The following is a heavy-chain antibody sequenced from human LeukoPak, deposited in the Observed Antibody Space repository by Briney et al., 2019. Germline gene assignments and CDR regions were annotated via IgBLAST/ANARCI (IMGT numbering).Heavy chain of an antibody. CDR1: GYTFTSYW. V-gene: IGHV5-51*01. CDR2: IYPGDSDT. CDR3: ARGGLSSGYYYPLDY. J-gene: IGHJ4*02. Sequence: GESLKISCKGSGYTFTSYWIGWVRRMPGKGLEWMGIIYPGDSDTTYSPSFQGQVTISADKSISTAYLQWSSLKPSDTAMYYCARGGLSSGYYYPLDYWGQGTLVTVSS. D-gene: IGHD3-22*01.